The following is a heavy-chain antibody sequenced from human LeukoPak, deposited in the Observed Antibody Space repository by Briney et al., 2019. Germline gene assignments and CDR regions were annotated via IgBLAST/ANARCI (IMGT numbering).Heavy chain of an antibody. CDR2: INWNGGST. CDR3: ARGLWGANYYMDV. D-gene: IGHD1-26*01. CDR1: GGSFSGYY. J-gene: IGHJ6*03. Sequence: ETLSLTCAVYGGSFSGYYWSWVHQAPGKGLEWLSGINWNGGSTGYADSVKGRFTISRDNAKNSLYLQMNSLRAEDTALYYCARGLWGANYYMDVWGKGTTVTVSS. V-gene: IGHV3-20*04.